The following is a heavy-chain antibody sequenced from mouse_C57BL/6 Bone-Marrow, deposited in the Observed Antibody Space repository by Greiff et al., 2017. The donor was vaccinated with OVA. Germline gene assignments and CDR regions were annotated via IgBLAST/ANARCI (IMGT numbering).Heavy chain of an antibody. CDR2: ISNLAYSI. Sequence: EVNVVESGGGLVQPGGSLKLSCAASGFTFSDYGMAWVRQAPRKGPEWVAFISNLAYSIYYADTVTGRFTISRENAKNTLYLEMSSLRSEDTAMYYCARQGYYGSNYFDVWGTGTTVTVS. CDR3: ARQGYYGSNYFDV. D-gene: IGHD1-1*01. V-gene: IGHV5-15*01. CDR1: GFTFSDYG. J-gene: IGHJ1*03.